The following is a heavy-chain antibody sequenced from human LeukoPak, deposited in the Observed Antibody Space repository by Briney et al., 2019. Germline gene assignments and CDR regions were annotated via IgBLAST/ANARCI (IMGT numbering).Heavy chain of an antibody. Sequence: GSLRLSCAASGFTFSSYSMNWVRQAPGKGLEWVSSISSSSYIYYADSVKGQFTISRDNAKNSLYLQMNSLRAEDTAVYYCARGEELLWFGELLSYYGMDVWGKGTTVTVSS. D-gene: IGHD3-10*01. V-gene: IGHV3-21*01. CDR1: GFTFSSYS. CDR2: ISSSSYI. CDR3: ARGEELLWFGELLSYYGMDV. J-gene: IGHJ6*04.